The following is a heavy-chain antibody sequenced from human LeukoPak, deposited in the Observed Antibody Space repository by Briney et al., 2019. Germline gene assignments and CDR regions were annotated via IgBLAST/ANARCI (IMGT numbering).Heavy chain of an antibody. CDR1: GGSFSGDY. J-gene: IGHJ5*02. Sequence: SETLSLTCAVYGGSFSGDYWSWIRQTPGKGLEWIGEITHTGSTNYNPSLKSRVSISVDTSKNQFSLKLSSVIATDTAVYYCARGNWFGPWGQGTLVTVSS. CDR2: ITHTGST. V-gene: IGHV4-34*01. CDR3: ARGNWFGP.